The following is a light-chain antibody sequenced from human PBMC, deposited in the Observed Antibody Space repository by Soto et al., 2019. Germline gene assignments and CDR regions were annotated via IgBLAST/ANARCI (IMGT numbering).Light chain of an antibody. CDR1: QGISSY. CDR2: AAS. CDR3: QQFNSYPPT. Sequence: DIQLTQSPSFLSASVGDRVTITCRASQGISSYLAWCQQKPGKAPKLLIYAASTLQSGVPSRFSGSGSGTEFTLTISSLQPEDFATYYCQQFNSYPPTFGGGTKVDIK. J-gene: IGKJ4*01. V-gene: IGKV1-9*01.